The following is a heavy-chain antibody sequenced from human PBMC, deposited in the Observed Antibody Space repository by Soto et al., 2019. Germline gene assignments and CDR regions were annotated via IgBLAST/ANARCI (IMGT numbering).Heavy chain of an antibody. J-gene: IGHJ6*02. CDR1: GGSISSSSYY. D-gene: IGHD6-13*01. Sequence: SETLSLTCTVSGGSISSSSYYWGWIRQPPGKGLEWIGGIYYSGSTYYNPSLKSRVTISVDTSKNQFSLKLSSVTAADTAVYYCARDSSSWYWGKYYYYYYGMDVWGQGTTVTVSS. V-gene: IGHV4-39*01. CDR3: ARDSSSWYWGKYYYYYYGMDV. CDR2: IYYSGST.